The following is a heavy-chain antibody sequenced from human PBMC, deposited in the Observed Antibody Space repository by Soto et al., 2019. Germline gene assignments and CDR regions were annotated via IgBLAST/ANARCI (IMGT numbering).Heavy chain of an antibody. Sequence: PSETLSLTCAVSGGSITSGAYYWTWIRQHPGKGLEWIAYIHYSGRTYYNPSLKSRVTISVDTSNNQFSLKLSSVTAADTAVYYCARYYFDSSGYSNWCDPWGQGTLVTVSS. CDR2: IHYSGRT. CDR1: GGSITSGAYY. J-gene: IGHJ5*02. V-gene: IGHV4-31*11. CDR3: ARYYFDSSGYSNWCDP. D-gene: IGHD3-22*01.